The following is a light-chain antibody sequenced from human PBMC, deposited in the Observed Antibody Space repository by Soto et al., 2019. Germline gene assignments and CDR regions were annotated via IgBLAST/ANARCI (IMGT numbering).Light chain of an antibody. J-gene: IGKJ1*01. CDR3: QQYNNWTWT. CDR1: QSISDT. CDR2: GAS. V-gene: IGKV3-15*01. Sequence: EIVMTQSPATLSVSPGGGATLSCRASQSISDTLVWYQQKPGQAPRLLIHGASTRATGFPARFSGSGSGTDFTLTISSLPSEDFAVYYCQQYNNWTWTFGQGTKVDIK.